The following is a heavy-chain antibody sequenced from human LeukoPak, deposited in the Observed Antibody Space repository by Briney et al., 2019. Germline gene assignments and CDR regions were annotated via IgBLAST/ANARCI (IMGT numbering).Heavy chain of an antibody. J-gene: IGHJ4*02. CDR1: GFTVSSNY. Sequence: QAGGSLRLSCAASGFTVSSNYMSWVRQAPGKGLEWVSVIYSGGSTYYADSVKGRFTISRDNSKNTLYLQMNSLRAEDTAVYYCAKLATVTQGPYYFDYWGQGTLVTVSS. D-gene: IGHD4-17*01. CDR2: IYSGGST. CDR3: AKLATVTQGPYYFDY. V-gene: IGHV3-53*05.